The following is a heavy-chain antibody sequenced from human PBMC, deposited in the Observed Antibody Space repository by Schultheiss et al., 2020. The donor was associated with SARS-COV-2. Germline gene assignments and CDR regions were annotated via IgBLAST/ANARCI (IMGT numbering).Heavy chain of an antibody. CDR2: IYSGGST. CDR1: GFPFSSYA. Sequence: GESLKISCAASGFPFSSYAMSWVRQAPGKGLEWVSVIYSGGSTYYADSVKGRFTISRDNSKNTLYLQMNSLRAEDTAVYYCARVLSSGWLQLDYWGQGTLVTVSS. V-gene: IGHV3-66*01. J-gene: IGHJ4*02. CDR3: ARVLSSGWLQLDY. D-gene: IGHD5-24*01.